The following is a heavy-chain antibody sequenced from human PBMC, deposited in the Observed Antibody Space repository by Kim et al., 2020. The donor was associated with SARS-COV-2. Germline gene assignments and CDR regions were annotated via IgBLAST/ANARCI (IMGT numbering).Heavy chain of an antibody. V-gene: IGHV3-53*01. CDR3: GGAQSGRYWGNEY. Sequence: GGSLRLSCVASGFTVSSNYMSWVRQAPGKGLEWVSVIYSGGSTYYADSVKGRFTISRDNSKNTVYLQMNSLRAEDTAVYYCGGAQSGRYWGNEYWGQGTL. D-gene: IGHD1-26*01. J-gene: IGHJ4*02. CDR1: GFTVSSNY. CDR2: IYSGGST.